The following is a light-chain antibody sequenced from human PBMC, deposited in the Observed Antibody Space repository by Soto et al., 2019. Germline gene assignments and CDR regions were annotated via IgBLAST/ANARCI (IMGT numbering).Light chain of an antibody. V-gene: IGKV3D-7*01. CDR2: GTS. Sequence: EIVLPQSPATLSVSQGGRATLSCRASQTVSRMYLSWFQQKPGQAPRLLIYGTSTRATGIPVRFSGSGSGTDFTLTISSLQPEDFAVYFCHQDFNLPWTFGQGTKVDI. J-gene: IGKJ1*01. CDR3: HQDFNLPWT. CDR1: QTVSRMY.